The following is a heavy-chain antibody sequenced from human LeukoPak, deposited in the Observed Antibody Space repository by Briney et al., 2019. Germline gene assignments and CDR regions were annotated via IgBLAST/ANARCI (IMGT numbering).Heavy chain of an antibody. V-gene: IGHV4-61*01. Sequence: PSETLSLNCTVSGGSVSSGSYYWIWIRQPPGKGLEWIGYIYYSGSTNYNPSLKSRVTISVDTSKNQFSLKLSSVTAADTAVYYCAREVEWLDAFDVWGQGTMVTVSS. J-gene: IGHJ3*01. CDR3: AREVEWLDAFDV. D-gene: IGHD6-19*01. CDR1: GGSVSSGSYY. CDR2: IYYSGST.